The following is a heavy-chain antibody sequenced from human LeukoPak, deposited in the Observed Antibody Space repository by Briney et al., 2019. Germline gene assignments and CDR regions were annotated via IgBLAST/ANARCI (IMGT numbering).Heavy chain of an antibody. CDR3: ARGRFLEWHNWFDP. V-gene: IGHV4-34*01. CDR1: GGSFSGYY. J-gene: IGHJ5*02. D-gene: IGHD3-3*01. CDR2: INHSGST. Sequence: SETLSLTCAVYGGSFSGYYWSWIRQPPGKGLEWIGEINHSGSTNYNPSLKSRVTISVDTSKNQFSLKLSSVTAADTAVYYCARGRFLEWHNWFDPWGQGTLVTVPS.